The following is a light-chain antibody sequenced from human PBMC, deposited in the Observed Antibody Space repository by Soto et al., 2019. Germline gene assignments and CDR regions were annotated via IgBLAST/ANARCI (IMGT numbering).Light chain of an antibody. CDR1: QSLVYSDGNTY. J-gene: IGKJ1*01. CDR2: KVS. V-gene: IGKV2-30*01. CDR3: QHYVTSLTT. Sequence: DVVMTQSPLSLPVTLGQPASISCWSSQSLVYSDGNTYLNWFHQRPGQSPRRLIYKVSNRDSGVPDRFSGSGSGTDFTLKISRVEAEDFAVYYCQHYVTSLTTFGQGTKVEVK.